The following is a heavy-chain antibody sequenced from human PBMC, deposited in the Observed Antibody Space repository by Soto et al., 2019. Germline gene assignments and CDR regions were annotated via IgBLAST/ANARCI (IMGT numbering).Heavy chain of an antibody. CDR3: ANAYGGNTYGMDV. CDR2: IYYSGST. D-gene: IGHD4-17*01. Sequence: PSDTLSLTCTVSGGSISSGDYYWSWIRQPPGKGLEWIGYIYYSGSTYYNPSLKSRVTISVDTSKNQFSLKLSPVTAADTAVYYCANAYGGNTYGMDVWGQGTTVTVYS. CDR1: GGSISSGDYY. J-gene: IGHJ6*02. V-gene: IGHV4-30-4*02.